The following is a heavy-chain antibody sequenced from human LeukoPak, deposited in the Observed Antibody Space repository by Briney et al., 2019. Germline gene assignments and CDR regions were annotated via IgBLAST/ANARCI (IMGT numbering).Heavy chain of an antibody. V-gene: IGHV3-66*02. J-gene: IGHJ4*02. CDR3: AKPSSGSYYVGY. CDR2: IYSDNT. CDR1: GFTVSTNS. D-gene: IGHD1-26*01. Sequence: GGSLRLSCTVSGFTVSTNSMSWVRQAPGKGLEWVSFIYSDNTHYADSVKGRFTISRDNSKNTLYLQMNSLRAEDTAVYYCAKPSSGSYYVGYWGQGTLVTVSS.